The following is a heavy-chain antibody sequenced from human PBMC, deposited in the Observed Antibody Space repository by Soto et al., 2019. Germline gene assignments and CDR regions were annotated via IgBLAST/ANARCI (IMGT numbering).Heavy chain of an antibody. CDR2: ISSNGST. D-gene: IGHD6-25*01. Sequence: PXAILSLTFNVCGGSINFHYWSWIRQPPGKGLEWIGYISSNGSTNYNPSLKSRVTMSVDTSKNRFSLKLNSVTAADTAVYYCARSSQRLRIYNWFDLWGQGTLVTVSS. CDR1: GGSINFHY. V-gene: IGHV4-59*11. CDR3: ARSSQRLRIYNWFDL. J-gene: IGHJ5*02.